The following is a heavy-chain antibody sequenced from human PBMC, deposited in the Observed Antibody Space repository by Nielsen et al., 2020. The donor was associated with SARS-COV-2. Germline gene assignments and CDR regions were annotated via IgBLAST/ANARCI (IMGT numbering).Heavy chain of an antibody. CDR1: GYTFTSYA. CDR2: INAGNGNT. Sequence: ASVKVSCKASGYTFTSYAMHWVRQAPGQRLEWMGWINAGNGNTKYSQKFQGRVTITRDTSASTAYMELSSLRSEDTAVYYCARVNVAAAGTMPRGYFDYWGQGTLVTVSS. V-gene: IGHV1-3*01. D-gene: IGHD6-13*01. J-gene: IGHJ4*02. CDR3: ARVNVAAAGTMPRGYFDY.